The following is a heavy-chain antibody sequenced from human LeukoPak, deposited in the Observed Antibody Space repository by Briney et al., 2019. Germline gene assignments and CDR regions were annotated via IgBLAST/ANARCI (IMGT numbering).Heavy chain of an antibody. Sequence: SETLSLTCAVSGYSISSGYYWGWIRQPPGKGLEWIGSIYHSGSTYYNPSLKSRVTISVDTSKNQFSLKLSSVTAADTAVYYCARHRIYGDYSVHFDYWGQGTLVTVSS. D-gene: IGHD4-17*01. CDR2: IYHSGST. CDR1: GYSISSGYY. CDR3: ARHRIYGDYSVHFDY. J-gene: IGHJ4*02. V-gene: IGHV4-38-2*01.